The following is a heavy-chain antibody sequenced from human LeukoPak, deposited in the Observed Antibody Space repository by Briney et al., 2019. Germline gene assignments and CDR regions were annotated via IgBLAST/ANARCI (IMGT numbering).Heavy chain of an antibody. CDR1: GFTFSSYA. V-gene: IGHV3-30-3*01. CDR3: ARDEWVQQLVRGSIDY. J-gene: IGHJ4*02. Sequence: GGSLRLSCAASGFTFSSYAMDWVHQAAGKGREWVAVISYDGSNKYYADSVKGRFTISRDNSKNTLYLQMNSLRAEDTAVYYCARDEWVQQLVRGSIDYWCQGTLVTVSS. D-gene: IGHD6-13*01. CDR2: ISYDGSNK.